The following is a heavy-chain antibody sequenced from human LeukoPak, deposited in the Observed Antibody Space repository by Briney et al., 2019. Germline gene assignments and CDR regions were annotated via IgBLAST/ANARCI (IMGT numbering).Heavy chain of an antibody. J-gene: IGHJ4*02. D-gene: IGHD2-2*01. CDR1: GFTFSSYA. V-gene: IGHV3-23*01. CDR2: ISGSGGST. CDR3: AKWGYCSSTSCPTVGFDY. Sequence: AGGSLRLSCAASGFTFSSYAMSWVRQAPGKGLEWVSAISGSGGSTYYADSVKGRFTISRDNSKNTLYLQMNSLRAEDTAVYHCAKWGYCSSTSCPTVGFDYWGQGTLVTVSS.